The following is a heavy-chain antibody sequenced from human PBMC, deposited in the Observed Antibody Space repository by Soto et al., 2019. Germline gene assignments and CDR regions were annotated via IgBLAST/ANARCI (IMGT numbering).Heavy chain of an antibody. CDR2: IDPSDSYT. J-gene: IGHJ6*02. V-gene: IGHV5-10-1*01. CDR3: ARRGSGRIQRYYYYYCMDV. CDR1: GYSFTSYW. Sequence: GESLKISCKGSGYSFTSYWISWVRQMPGKGLEWMGRIDPSDSYTNYSPSFQGHVTISADKSISTAYLQWSSLKASDTAMYYCARRGSGRIQRYYYYYCMDVWGQGTTVTVFS. D-gene: IGHD6-19*01.